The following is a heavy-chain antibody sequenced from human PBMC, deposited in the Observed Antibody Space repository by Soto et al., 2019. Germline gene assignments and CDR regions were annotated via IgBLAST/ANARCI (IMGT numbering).Heavy chain of an antibody. Sequence: GASVKVSCKASGYTFTSYAMHWVRQAPGQRLEWIGWIVVGSGNTNYAQKFQERVTITRDMSTSTAYMGLSSLRSEDTAVYYCAAGLDITGTDHSPGYWGQGTLVTVSS. V-gene: IGHV1-58*02. CDR2: IVVGSGNT. CDR3: AAGLDITGTDHSPGY. CDR1: GYTFTSYA. J-gene: IGHJ4*02. D-gene: IGHD1-7*01.